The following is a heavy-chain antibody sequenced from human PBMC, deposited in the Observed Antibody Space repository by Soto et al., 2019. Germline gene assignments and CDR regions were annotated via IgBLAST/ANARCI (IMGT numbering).Heavy chain of an antibody. CDR3: VRPLPSGRNYGLDV. V-gene: IGHV3-53*01. D-gene: IGHD3-10*01. J-gene: IGHJ6*02. Sequence: EVQLVESGGGLIQPGGSLRLSCAASGLTVSNAYMAWVRQAPGMGLEWVSVIYDNGTTYYADSVKGRFTISRDTSPNTLSLQMDSMRAEDTAVYYCVRPLPSGRNYGLDVWGQGTTVTVSS. CDR1: GLTVSNAY. CDR2: IYDNGTT.